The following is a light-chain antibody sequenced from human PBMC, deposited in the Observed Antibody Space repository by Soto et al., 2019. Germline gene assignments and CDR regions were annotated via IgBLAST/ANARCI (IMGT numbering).Light chain of an antibody. CDR2: EVT. CDR1: SSDIGGYNY. J-gene: IGLJ2*01. CDR3: SSYAGSNNLV. V-gene: IGLV2-8*01. Sequence: QSVLTQPPSASGSPGQSVTISCTGTSSDIGGYNYVSWYQQHPGKAPKLVIYEVTKRPSGVPDRFSGSKSGNTASLTVSGLQADDEADYYCSSYAGSNNLVFGGGTQLTVL.